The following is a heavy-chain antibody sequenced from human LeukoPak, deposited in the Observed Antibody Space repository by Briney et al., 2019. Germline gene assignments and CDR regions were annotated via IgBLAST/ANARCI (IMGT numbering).Heavy chain of an antibody. CDR3: AREDGYCSGGNCYSYFDS. CDR2: IKQDGSEK. V-gene: IGHV3-7*03. Sequence: GGSLRLSCAASGFTFSSYAMSWVRQAPGKGLEWVANIKQDGSEKYYVDSVKGRFTISRDNAKNSLYLQMNSLRAEDTAVYYCAREDGYCSGGNCYSYFDSWGQGTLVTVSS. J-gene: IGHJ4*02. CDR1: GFTFSSYA. D-gene: IGHD2-15*01.